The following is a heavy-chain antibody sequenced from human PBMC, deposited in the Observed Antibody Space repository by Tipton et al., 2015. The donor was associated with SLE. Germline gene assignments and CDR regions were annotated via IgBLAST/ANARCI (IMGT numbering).Heavy chain of an antibody. V-gene: IGHV4-34*01. J-gene: IGHJ3*02. CDR3: ARRRIYDYVWGSDAFDI. Sequence: TLSLTCAVYGGSVSGHYWSWIRQPPGKGPEWIGEINHSGRTNYNPSLKSRVTISVDTSKNQFSLKLSSVTAADTAVYYCARRRIYDYVWGSDAFDIWGQGTMVTVSS. D-gene: IGHD3-16*01. CDR1: GGSVSGHY. CDR2: INHSGRT.